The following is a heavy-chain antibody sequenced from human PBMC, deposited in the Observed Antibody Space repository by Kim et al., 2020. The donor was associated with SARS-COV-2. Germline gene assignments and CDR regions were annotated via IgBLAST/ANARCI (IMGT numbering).Heavy chain of an antibody. CDR3: ARDRDYRFDL. V-gene: IGHV1-18*01. D-gene: IGHD3-16*02. CDR2: T. Sequence: TKYAQKCQDRVTLTKATSTSTAYMELRSLISDDTAVYFCARDRDYRFDLWGQGTLVTVSS. J-gene: IGHJ4*02.